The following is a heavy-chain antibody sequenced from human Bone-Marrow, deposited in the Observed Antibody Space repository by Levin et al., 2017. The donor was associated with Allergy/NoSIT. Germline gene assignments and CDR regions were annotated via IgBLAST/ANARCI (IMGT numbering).Heavy chain of an antibody. CDR2: IWYDGTNK. CDR1: GFRFRDHG. D-gene: IGHD3-22*01. J-gene: IGHJ4*02. V-gene: IGHV3-33*01. Sequence: HAGGSLRLSCVASGFRFRDHGMHWVRQAPGKGLEWVGIIWYDGTNKYYADSVKGRFTISRDNSKNTLYLQLNSLRAEDTAMYYCARDLDTSELFDSWGQGTLVTVAS. CDR3: ARDLDTSELFDS.